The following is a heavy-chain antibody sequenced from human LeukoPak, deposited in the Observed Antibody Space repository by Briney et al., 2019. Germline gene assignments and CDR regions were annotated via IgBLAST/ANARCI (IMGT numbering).Heavy chain of an antibody. V-gene: IGHV4-59*02. CDR1: GGSVSTYY. Sequence: SGTLSLTCTVSGGSVSTYYWNWIRQPPGKGLEWIGYIYYSGSTNCNPSLKSRLTISVDTSSNQFSLKLSSVTAADTAVYYCASTSGYCSGGNCYSAFDYWGQGTLVTVSS. D-gene: IGHD2-15*01. CDR2: IYYSGST. CDR3: ASTSGYCSGGNCYSAFDY. J-gene: IGHJ4*02.